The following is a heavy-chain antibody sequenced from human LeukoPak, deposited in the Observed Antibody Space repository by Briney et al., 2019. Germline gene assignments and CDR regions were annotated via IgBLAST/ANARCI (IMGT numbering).Heavy chain of an antibody. CDR2: ISANNNNT. D-gene: IGHD2-2*01. Sequence: ASVKVSCKASGYTFTSYGISWVRQAPGQGLEWMGWISANNNNTDNVQKLQGRVTMATDTSTSTAYMELRSLRSDDTAVYYCARALYHTFDYWGQGTLVTVSS. CDR3: ARALYHTFDY. V-gene: IGHV1-18*01. CDR1: GYTFTSYG. J-gene: IGHJ4*02.